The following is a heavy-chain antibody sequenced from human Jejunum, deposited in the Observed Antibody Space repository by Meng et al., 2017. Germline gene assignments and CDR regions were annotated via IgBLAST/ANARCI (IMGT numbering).Heavy chain of an antibody. Sequence: QVPLQDSGPRPVTPSLTLSLTCTVAGDSFNSPDYYWSWIRQPPEKGLECIGYIYYSGSTYYNPSLKSRVSISGDTSNKQFSLKLTSVTAADTAVYYCARSPYSGSALPFFDYWGQGSLVTVSS. J-gene: IGHJ4*02. CDR3: ARSPYSGSALPFFDY. D-gene: IGHD1-26*01. CDR1: GDSFNSPDYY. CDR2: IYYSGST. V-gene: IGHV4-30-4*01.